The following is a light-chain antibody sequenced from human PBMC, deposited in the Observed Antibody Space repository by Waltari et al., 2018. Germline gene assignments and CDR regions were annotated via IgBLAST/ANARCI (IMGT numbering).Light chain of an antibody. CDR1: QSVRTF. CDR3: QQYNHYSWT. J-gene: IGKJ1*01. Sequence: DIQMTQSPSTLSASVGERVTITCRASQSVRTFLAWYQQKPGKAPKLLIYRASTLESGVPSRFAGSGSETEFTLTISGLQPDDFATYYCQQYNHYSWTFGQGTEVDIK. V-gene: IGKV1-5*03. CDR2: RAS.